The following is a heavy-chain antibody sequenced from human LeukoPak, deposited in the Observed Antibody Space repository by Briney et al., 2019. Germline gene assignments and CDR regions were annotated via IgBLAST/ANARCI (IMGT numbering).Heavy chain of an antibody. D-gene: IGHD3-22*01. J-gene: IGHJ4*02. CDR2: IYYSGST. V-gene: IGHV4-59*01. CDR1: GGSISTNY. Sequence: PSETLSLTCIVSGGSISTNYWNWIRQAPGKGLEWIGYIYYSGSTNHNPSLKSRVTISVDTSKNQFSLKLSSVTAADTAVYYCARDRGSGYYVFDYWGQGTLVTVSS. CDR3: ARDRGSGYYVFDY.